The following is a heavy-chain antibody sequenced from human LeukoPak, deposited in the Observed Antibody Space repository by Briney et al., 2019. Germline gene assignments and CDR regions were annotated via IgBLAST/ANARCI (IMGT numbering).Heavy chain of an antibody. V-gene: IGHV3-66*01. CDR2: IYSGGST. Sequence: GGSLRLSCAASGFTVSSNYMSWVRQAPGKGLEWVSVIYSGGSTYYADSVKGRFTISRDDSKNTLYLQMNSLKTEDTAVYYCTTVCDYYGSGSYCNWGQGTLVTVSS. J-gene: IGHJ4*02. CDR3: TTVCDYYGSGSYCN. D-gene: IGHD3-10*01. CDR1: GFTVSSNY.